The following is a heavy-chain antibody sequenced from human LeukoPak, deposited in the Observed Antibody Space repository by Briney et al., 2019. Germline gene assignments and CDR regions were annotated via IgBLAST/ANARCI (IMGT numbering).Heavy chain of an antibody. CDR3: ARDHRDRDYYDSSGQYTYDY. Sequence: GGSLRLSCAASGFTFSSYGMNWVRQAPGKGLEWVSSISSSSSYIYYADSVKGRFTISRDNAKNSLYLQMNSLRAEDTAVYYCARDHRDRDYYDSSGQYTYDYWGQGTLVTVSS. J-gene: IGHJ4*02. D-gene: IGHD3-22*01. CDR2: ISSSSSYI. V-gene: IGHV3-21*01. CDR1: GFTFSSYG.